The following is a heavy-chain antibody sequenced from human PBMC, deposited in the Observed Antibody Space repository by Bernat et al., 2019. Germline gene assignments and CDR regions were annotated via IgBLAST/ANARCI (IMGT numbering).Heavy chain of an antibody. CDR3: ARGMTGYYYFYMDV. CDR1: GFTLRDYW. J-gene: IGHJ6*03. CDR2: INGDGSHT. Sequence: EVQLVESGGGLVQPGESLRLSCAASGFTLRDYWMHWVRQAPGKGLVWVSRINGDGSHTTYADSVKGRFTISRDNAKNTLNLQVNSLRAEDTAVYYCARGMTGYYYFYMDVWGKGTTVTVSS. V-gene: IGHV3-74*01.